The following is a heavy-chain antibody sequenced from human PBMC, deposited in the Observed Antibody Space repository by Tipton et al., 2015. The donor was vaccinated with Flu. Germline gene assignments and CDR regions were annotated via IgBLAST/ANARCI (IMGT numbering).Heavy chain of an antibody. J-gene: IGHJ4*02. CDR3: ARDEGGTYPD. D-gene: IGHD1-14*01. Sequence: SLRLSCAVSGFTVSTSYMCWVRQPPGKGLEWVSIVYDDGRTYYADSVEGRFAISRDNSKNILYLQMNSLRADDTAVYFCARDEGGTYPDWGQGTLVTVSS. CDR1: GFTVSTSY. CDR2: VYDDGRT. V-gene: IGHV3-53*01.